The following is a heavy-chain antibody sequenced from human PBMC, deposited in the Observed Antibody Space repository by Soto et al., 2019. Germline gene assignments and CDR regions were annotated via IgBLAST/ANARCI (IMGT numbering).Heavy chain of an antibody. V-gene: IGHV4-30-2*01. D-gene: IGHD3-3*01. CDR3: ARGVLLPDY. CDR2: ISHSGST. Sequence: SETLSLTCAVSGGSISSGGYSWSWIRQPPGKGLEWIGYISHSGSTYFNPSLKSRVTISVDRSKNQFSLKLSSVTAADTAVYYCARGVLLPDYWGQGTLVTVSS. J-gene: IGHJ4*02. CDR1: GGSISSGGYS.